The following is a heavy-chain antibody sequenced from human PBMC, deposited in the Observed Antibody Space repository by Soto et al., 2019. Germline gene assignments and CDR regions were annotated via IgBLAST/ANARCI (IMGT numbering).Heavy chain of an antibody. CDR2: ISGSGGST. CDR1: GFTFSSYA. V-gene: IGHV3-23*01. D-gene: IGHD3-3*01. CDR3: ARGLRFETYGLDV. Sequence: PGGSLRLSCAASGFTFSSYARSWVRQAPGKGLEWVSAISGSGGSTYYADSVKGRFTISRDNSKNTLYLQMNSLRAEYIAVYFCARGLRFETYGLDVWGQGTTVTVSS. J-gene: IGHJ6*02.